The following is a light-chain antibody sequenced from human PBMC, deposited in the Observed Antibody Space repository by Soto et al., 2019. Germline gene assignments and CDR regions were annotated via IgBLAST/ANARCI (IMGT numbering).Light chain of an antibody. CDR3: QQYVNSPRT. V-gene: IGKV3-20*01. Sequence: EIVLTQSPGTLSLSPGERATLSCGASESIISNFLAWYQQKPGQAPRLLIYEASRRATGIPDRFSGSGSGTDFTLTISRLEPEDSAVYYCQQYVNSPRTFGQGTKVEFK. CDR1: ESIISNF. J-gene: IGKJ1*01. CDR2: EAS.